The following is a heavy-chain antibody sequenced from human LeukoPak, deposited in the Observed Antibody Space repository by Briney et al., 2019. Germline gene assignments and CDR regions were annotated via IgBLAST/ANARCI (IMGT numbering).Heavy chain of an antibody. Sequence: GGSLRLSCAASGFTFSSYAMHWVRQAPGKGLEWVAVISYDGSNKYYADSVKGRFTISRDNSKNTLYLQMNSLRAEDTAVYYCARVLTTGGKFDHWGQGTLVTVSS. CDR3: ARVLTTGGKFDH. V-gene: IGHV3-30-3*01. D-gene: IGHD1-1*01. CDR1: GFTFSSYA. J-gene: IGHJ4*02. CDR2: ISYDGSNK.